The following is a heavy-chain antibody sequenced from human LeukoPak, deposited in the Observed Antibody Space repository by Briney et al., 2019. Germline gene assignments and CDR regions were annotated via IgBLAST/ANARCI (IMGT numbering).Heavy chain of an antibody. CDR3: TKDLGTEYNIFDY. CDR2: VRYGGNIK. J-gene: IGHJ4*02. Sequence: GGSLRLSCAASEFTFSACAMHWIRQAPGRGLEWVAFVRYGGNIKYYADSVKGRFTISRDNSKNTLYLQMNSLRPEDTAVYYCTKDLGTEYNIFDYWGQGTLVTVSS. V-gene: IGHV3-30*02. CDR1: EFTFSACA. D-gene: IGHD3-9*01.